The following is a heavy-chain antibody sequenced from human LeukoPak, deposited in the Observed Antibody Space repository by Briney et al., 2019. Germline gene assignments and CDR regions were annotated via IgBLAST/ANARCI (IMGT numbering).Heavy chain of an antibody. D-gene: IGHD6-13*01. V-gene: IGHV3-9*01. J-gene: IGHJ3*02. CDR3: AKDRGYSSSHDAFDI. CDR2: ISWNSGSI. Sequence: GRSLRLSCAASGFTFDGYAMHWVRQAPGKGLEWVSGISWNSGSIGYVDSVKGRFTISRDNAKNSLYLQMNSLRAEDTALYYCAKDRGYSSSHDAFDIWGQGTMVTVSS. CDR1: GFTFDGYA.